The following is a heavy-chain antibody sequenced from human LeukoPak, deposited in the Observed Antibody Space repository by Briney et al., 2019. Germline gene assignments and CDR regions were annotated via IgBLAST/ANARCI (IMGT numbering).Heavy chain of an antibody. CDR1: GFTVSSYY. D-gene: IGHD5-18*01. J-gene: IGHJ4*02. Sequence: GGSLRLSCAASGFTVSSYYMSWVRQAPGKGLEWVSVIYSGGSTYYADSVKGRFTTSRDNSKNMLYLQMNSLRAEDTAVYYCARGGPRDGYDYWGQGTLVTVSS. CDR3: ARGGPRDGYDY. CDR2: IYSGGST. V-gene: IGHV3-53*01.